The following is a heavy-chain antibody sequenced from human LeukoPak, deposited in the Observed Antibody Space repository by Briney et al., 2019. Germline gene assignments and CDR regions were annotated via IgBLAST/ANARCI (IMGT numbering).Heavy chain of an antibody. CDR3: ARAPYDFWSGYYYYYYGMDV. Sequence: GASVKVSCKASGYTFTGYYVHWVRQAPGQGLEWMGGIIPIFGTANYAQKFQGRVTITADESTSTAYMELSSLRSEDTAVYYCARAPYDFWSGYYYYYYGMDVWGQGTTVTVSS. V-gene: IGHV1-69*13. J-gene: IGHJ6*02. D-gene: IGHD3-3*01. CDR2: IIPIFGTA. CDR1: GYTFTGYY.